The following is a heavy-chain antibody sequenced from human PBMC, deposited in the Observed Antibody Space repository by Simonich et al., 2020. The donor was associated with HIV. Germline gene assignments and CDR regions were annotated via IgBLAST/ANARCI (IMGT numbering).Heavy chain of an antibody. Sequence: QVQLVESGGGVVQPGRSLRLSCAASGFTFSSYAMHWVRQAPGKGLEWVAVISYDGSNKYYADSVKGRLTISRDKSQNALYRQMNSLRAEDTAVYYCASGGSISSVWADDYWGQGTLVTVSS. V-gene: IGHV3-30*07. D-gene: IGHD3-16*01. CDR3: ASGGSISSVWADDY. J-gene: IGHJ4*02. CDR2: ISYDGSNK. CDR1: GFTFSSYA.